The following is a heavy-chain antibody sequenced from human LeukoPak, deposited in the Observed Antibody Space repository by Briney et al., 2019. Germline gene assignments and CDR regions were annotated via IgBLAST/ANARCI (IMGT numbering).Heavy chain of an antibody. Sequence: NPSETLSLTCAVSGGSISSSTYYWSRIRQPPGKGLEWIGFIYYSGSTYYNPSLKSRVTMSVDTSKNQFSLKLSSVTAADTAVYYCARGGIYDASDYDPYYFDYWGQGTLVTVSS. CDR1: GGSISSSTYY. J-gene: IGHJ4*02. CDR3: ARGGIYDASDYDPYYFDY. V-gene: IGHV4-61*01. CDR2: IYYSGST. D-gene: IGHD3-16*01.